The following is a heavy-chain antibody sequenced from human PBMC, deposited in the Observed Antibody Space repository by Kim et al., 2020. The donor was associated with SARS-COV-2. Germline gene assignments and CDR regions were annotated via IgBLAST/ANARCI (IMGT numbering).Heavy chain of an antibody. D-gene: IGHD3-10*01. J-gene: IGHJ5*02. V-gene: IGHV3-30*01. CDR3: ARSGSGSYFNWFDP. Sequence: YADSVQGRFTISRDNSKNTLYLQMNSLGAEDTTVYYCARSGSGSYFNWFDPWGQGTLVTVSS.